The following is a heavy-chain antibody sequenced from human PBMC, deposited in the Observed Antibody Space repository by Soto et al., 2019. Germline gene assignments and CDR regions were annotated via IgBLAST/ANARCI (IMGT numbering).Heavy chain of an antibody. D-gene: IGHD6-13*01. CDR2: IYYSGST. CDR1: GGSISSSSYY. Sequence: PSETLSLTCTVSGGSISSSSYYWGWIRQPPGKGLEWIGSIYYSGSTYYNPSLKSRVTISVDTSKNQFSLKLSSVTAADTAVYYCARAGIAAAGKVYYYYGMDVWGQGTTVTVSS. V-gene: IGHV4-39*01. CDR3: ARAGIAAAGKVYYYYGMDV. J-gene: IGHJ6*02.